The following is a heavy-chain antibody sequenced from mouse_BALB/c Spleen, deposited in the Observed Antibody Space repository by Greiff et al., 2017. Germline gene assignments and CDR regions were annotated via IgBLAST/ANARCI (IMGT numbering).Heavy chain of an antibody. CDR1: GFSLTSYG. J-gene: IGHJ3*01. CDR3: ARGKGDPAWFAY. Sequence: VQRVESGPGLVAPSQSLSITCTVSGFSLTSYGVHWVRQPPGKGLEWLGVIWAGGSTNYNSALMSRLSISKDNSKSQVFLKMNSLQTDDTAMYYCARGKGDPAWFAYWGQGTLVTVSA. V-gene: IGHV2-9*02. CDR2: IWAGGST.